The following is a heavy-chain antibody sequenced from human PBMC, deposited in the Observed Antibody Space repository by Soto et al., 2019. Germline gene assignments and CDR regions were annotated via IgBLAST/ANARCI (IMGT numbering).Heavy chain of an antibody. CDR2: IYYSGST. V-gene: IGHV4-39*01. D-gene: IGHD4-17*01. Sequence: PSETLSLTCTVSGGSISSYYWGWIRQPPGKGLEWIGSIYYSGSTYYNPSLKSRVTISVDTSKNQFSLKLSSVTAADTAVYYCARQGIYGDYNLDYWGQGTLVTVSS. CDR3: ARQGIYGDYNLDY. J-gene: IGHJ4*02. CDR1: GGSISSYY.